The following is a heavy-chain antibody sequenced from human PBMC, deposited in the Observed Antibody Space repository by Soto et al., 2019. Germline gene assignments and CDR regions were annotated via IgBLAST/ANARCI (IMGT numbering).Heavy chain of an antibody. V-gene: IGHV1-8*02. Sequence: ASVKVSCKTSGGTFGSYAISWVRQAPGQGLEWMGWMNPNSGNTAYAQKFQGRVTMTRNTSISTAYMELSSLRSEDTAVYYCARERSSGAFDIWGQGTMVT. D-gene: IGHD1-26*01. CDR2: MNPNSGNT. CDR3: ARERSSGAFDI. CDR1: GGTFGSYA. J-gene: IGHJ3*02.